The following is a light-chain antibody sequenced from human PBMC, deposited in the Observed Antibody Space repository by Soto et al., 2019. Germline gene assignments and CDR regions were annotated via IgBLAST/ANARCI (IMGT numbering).Light chain of an antibody. CDR3: SSYTVTTTLI. CDR2: EVS. J-gene: IGLJ2*01. Sequence: QSVLTQPASVSGSPGQSITISCTGTSSDVGGYNYVSWYQHHPGKAPKLIIYEVSNRPSGVSNRFSGSKSGNTASLTISGLQAVDEADYYCSSYTVTTTLIFGGGTKLTVL. V-gene: IGLV2-14*01. CDR1: SSDVGGYNY.